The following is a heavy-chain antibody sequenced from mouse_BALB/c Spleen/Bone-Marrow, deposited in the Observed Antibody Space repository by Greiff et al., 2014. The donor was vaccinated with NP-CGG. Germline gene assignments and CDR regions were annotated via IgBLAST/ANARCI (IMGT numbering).Heavy chain of an antibody. V-gene: IGHV1-18*01. J-gene: IGHJ1*01. CDR2: INPYNGGT. CDR3: AREYYGDWYFDV. Sequence: EVQLQQSGPELVKPGASMKISCKASGYSFTGYTMNGVKQSHGKNLEWIGLINPYNGGTTYNQKFKGKATLTVDKSSSTAYMELLRLTSEDSVVYYCAREYYGDWYFDVWGAGTTVTVSS. CDR1: GYSFTGYT. D-gene: IGHD1-1*01.